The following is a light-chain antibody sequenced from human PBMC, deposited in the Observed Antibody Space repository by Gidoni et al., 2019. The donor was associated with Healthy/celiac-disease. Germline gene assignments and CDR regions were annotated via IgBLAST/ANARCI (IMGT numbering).Light chain of an antibody. CDR2: DAS. J-gene: IGKJ1*01. V-gene: IGKV1-5*01. CDR1: QSISSW. CDR3: QQYNSYST. Sequence: DIQMTQSPSTLSASVGDRVTITCRASQSISSWLAVSQQKPGKAPKLLSYDASSLESWVPSMCSGSGSGTEFTLTISSLHPYDFATYYCQQYNSYSTFGQGTKVEIK.